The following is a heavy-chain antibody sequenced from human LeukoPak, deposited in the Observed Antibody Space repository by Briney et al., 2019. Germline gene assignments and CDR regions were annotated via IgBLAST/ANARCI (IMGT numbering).Heavy chain of an antibody. CDR1: GFTFSSYG. CDR2: IRYDGSNK. CDR3: AKGPFWLQPFPPRPFDY. V-gene: IGHV3-30*02. D-gene: IGHD5-24*01. J-gene: IGHJ4*02. Sequence: GGSLRLSCAASGFTFSSYGMHWVRQAPGKGLEWVAFIRYDGSNKYYADSVKGRFTISRDNSKNTLYLQMNSLRAEDTAVYYCAKGPFWLQPFPPRPFDYWGQGTLVTVSS.